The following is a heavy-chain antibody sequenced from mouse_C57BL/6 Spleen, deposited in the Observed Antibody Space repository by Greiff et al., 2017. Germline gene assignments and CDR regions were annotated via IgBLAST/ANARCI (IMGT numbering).Heavy chain of an antibody. CDR2: ISYDGSN. D-gene: IGHD1-1*01. Sequence: VQLQQSGPGLVKPSQSLSLTCSVTGYSITSGYYWNWIRQFPGNKLEWMGYISYDGSNNYNPSLKNRISITRDTSKNQFFLKLNSVTTEDTATYYCASEGGIYYYGSSYGYFDVWGTGTTDTVSS. CDR1: GYSITSGYY. V-gene: IGHV3-6*01. J-gene: IGHJ1*03. CDR3: ASEGGIYYYGSSYGYFDV.